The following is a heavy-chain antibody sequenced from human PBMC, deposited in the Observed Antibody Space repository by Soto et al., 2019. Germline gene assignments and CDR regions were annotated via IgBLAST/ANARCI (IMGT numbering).Heavy chain of an antibody. D-gene: IGHD1-1*01. CDR2: IYSGGDT. CDR3: ERDGTYNWV. Sequence: EVQLVESGGGLVQPGGSLRLSCAASGFTVSNNYMRWVRQAPGKGLEWVSLIYSGGDTYYADSVKCRFTISRDNTKNTLYLQMITLRAEATAVYYCERDGTYNWVGGQGILVTVSS. J-gene: IGHJ4*02. CDR1: GFTVSNNY. V-gene: IGHV3-66*01.